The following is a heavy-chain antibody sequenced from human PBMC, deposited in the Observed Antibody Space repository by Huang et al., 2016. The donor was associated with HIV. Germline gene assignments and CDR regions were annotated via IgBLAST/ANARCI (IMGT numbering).Heavy chain of an antibody. CDR1: GGSFSGYY. CDR2: INHSGNT. V-gene: IGHV4-34*02. D-gene: IGHD3-22*01. Sequence: QVQLEQWGAGLLKASETLSLTCAVYGGSFSGYYWNWLRQAPGKGREWVGEINHSGNTNYTPSLKSRVNMSVDTSKSQFSLYLTSLSAADTGTYFCARRYNSRRDYWGRGTLVTVHS. J-gene: IGHJ4*02. CDR3: ARRYNSRRDY.